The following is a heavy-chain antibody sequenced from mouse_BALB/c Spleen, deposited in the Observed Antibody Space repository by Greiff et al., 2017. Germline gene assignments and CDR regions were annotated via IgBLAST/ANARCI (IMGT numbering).Heavy chain of an antibody. D-gene: IGHD3-1*01. V-gene: IGHV2-9*02. CDR3: ARDRGGSSGYSYAMDY. Sequence: QVQLQQSGPGLVAPSQSLSITCTVSGFSLTSYGVHWVRQPPGKGLEWLGVIWAGGSTNYNSALMSRLSISKDNSKSQVFLKMNSLQTDDTAMYYCARDRGGSSGYSYAMDYWGQGTSVTVSS. CDR1: GFSLTSYG. CDR2: IWAGGST. J-gene: IGHJ4*01.